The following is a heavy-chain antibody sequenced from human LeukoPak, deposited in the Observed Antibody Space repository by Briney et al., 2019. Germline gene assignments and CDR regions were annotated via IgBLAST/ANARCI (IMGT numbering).Heavy chain of an antibody. D-gene: IGHD2-2*01. Sequence: GASVKVSCKASGYTFTSYDINWVRQATGQGLEWMGWMNPNSGNTGYAQKFQGRVTMSVDTSKNQFSLKLSSVTAADTAVYYCARDGDQLLFDSWFDPWGQGTLVTVSS. CDR2: MNPNSGNT. J-gene: IGHJ5*02. V-gene: IGHV1-8*01. CDR3: ARDGDQLLFDSWFDP. CDR1: GYTFTSYD.